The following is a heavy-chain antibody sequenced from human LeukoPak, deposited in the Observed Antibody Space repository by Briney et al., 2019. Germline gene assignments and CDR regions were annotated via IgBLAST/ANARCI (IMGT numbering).Heavy chain of an antibody. CDR2: ISDYSGNT. J-gene: IGHJ5*02. CDR3: ARAGPEYCINHTRVCVVAWSDP. Sequence: ASVKVSCKTSGYTFTNYAIIWVRQARGQGLEWMGWISDYSGNTNYAQKFQGRVTMTTDTSTSTAYMELRSLSADDSAVLYCARAGPEYCINHTRVCVVAWSDPWGQGTLVTVSS. CDR1: GYTFTNYA. V-gene: IGHV1-18*01. D-gene: IGHD2-8*01.